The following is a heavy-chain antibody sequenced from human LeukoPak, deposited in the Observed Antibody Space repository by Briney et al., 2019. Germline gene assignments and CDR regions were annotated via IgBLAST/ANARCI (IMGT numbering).Heavy chain of an antibody. V-gene: IGHV3-21*01. CDR1: GFSFISYS. D-gene: IGHD3-22*01. J-gene: IGHJ4*02. Sequence: VGSPRLSCAASGFSFISYSMNWVRQAPGKGLEWVSSLIISSSYIYYADSAKGRFTISRDNPKNSLYLQINSLRAEDTAVYYCARGNYYDGYFDYWGQGTLVTVSS. CDR3: ARGNYYDGYFDY. CDR2: LIISSSYI.